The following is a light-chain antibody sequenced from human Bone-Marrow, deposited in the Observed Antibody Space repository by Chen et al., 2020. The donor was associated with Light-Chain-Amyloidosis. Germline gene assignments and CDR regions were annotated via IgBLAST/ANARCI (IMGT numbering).Light chain of an antibody. CDR1: NIGGKD. Sequence: SYELTQPLSVSVAMGQTATITCEGNNIGGKDVHWYQQRPGQAHVLVIYKNTNRPSGIPERLSGSKAGNRATLTISRAQAGDEAYYNCNVWDSYTAVFGGGTKLTVL. V-gene: IGLV3-9*01. CDR2: KNT. J-gene: IGLJ3*02. CDR3: NVWDSYTAV.